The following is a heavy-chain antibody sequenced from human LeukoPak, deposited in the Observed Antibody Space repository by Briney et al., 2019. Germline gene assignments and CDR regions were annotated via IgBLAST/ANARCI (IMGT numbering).Heavy chain of an antibody. J-gene: IGHJ6*02. Sequence: SETLSLTCTVSGGSISSSSYYWGWIRQPPGKGLEWIGSIYYSGSTYYNPSLKSRVTISVGTSKNQFSLKLSSVTAADTAVYYCARQGHYDFWSGFSHPYYYYYGMDVWGQGTTVTVSS. V-gene: IGHV4-39*01. D-gene: IGHD3-3*01. CDR1: GGSISSSSYY. CDR3: ARQGHYDFWSGFSHPYYYYYGMDV. CDR2: IYYSGST.